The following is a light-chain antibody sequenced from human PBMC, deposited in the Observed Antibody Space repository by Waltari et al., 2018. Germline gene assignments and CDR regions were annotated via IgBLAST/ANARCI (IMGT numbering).Light chain of an antibody. CDR3: AAWDDSLGGPV. CDR1: IPNIGSNT. V-gene: IGLV1-44*01. CDR2: SND. J-gene: IGLJ2*01. Sequence: QSLLTQPPSASGTPGQRVTISCSGGIPNIGSNTINWYRQFPGTAPKVLIYSNDQRTSGVPERFSGSKSGTSASLAISGLQSEDEADYYCAAWDDSLGGPVFGGGTKLTVL.